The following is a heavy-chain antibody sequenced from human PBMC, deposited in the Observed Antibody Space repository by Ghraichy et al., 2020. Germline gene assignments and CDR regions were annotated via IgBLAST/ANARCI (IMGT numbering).Heavy chain of an antibody. Sequence: GGSLRLSCAASGFTFDDYAMHWVRQAPGKGLEWVSLISGDGGSTYYADSVKGRFTISRDNSKNSLYLQMNSLRTEDTALYYCAKGDAGDCSSTSCAELNPWGQGTLVTVSS. V-gene: IGHV3-43*02. J-gene: IGHJ5*02. CDR1: GFTFDDYA. CDR2: ISGDGGST. D-gene: IGHD2-2*01. CDR3: AKGDAGDCSSTSCAELNP.